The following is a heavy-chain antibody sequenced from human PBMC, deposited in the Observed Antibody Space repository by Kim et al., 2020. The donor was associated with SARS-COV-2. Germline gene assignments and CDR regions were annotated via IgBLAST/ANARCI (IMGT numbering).Heavy chain of an antibody. V-gene: IGHV3-33*03. Sequence: GGSLRLSCAASGPTFGSYGMHWVRQAPGKGLEWVGVILYDGENKDYADSVQGRFTISRDNSKTTLHLEMNSLRAEDTAVYYCARSGGISTRHYGMDVWGQGTTVTVSS. CDR1: GPTFGSYG. D-gene: IGHD3-10*01. J-gene: IGHJ6*02. CDR2: ILYDGENK. CDR3: ARSGGISTRHYGMDV.